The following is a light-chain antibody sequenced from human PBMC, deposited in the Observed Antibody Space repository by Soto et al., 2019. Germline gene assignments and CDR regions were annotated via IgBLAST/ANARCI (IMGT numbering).Light chain of an antibody. CDR3: SSYTSSSTLPYV. CDR2: DVS. V-gene: IGLV2-14*01. CDR1: SREVGGYNY. J-gene: IGLJ1*01. Sequence: QPAPVSGAPGQSITISCPGTSREVGGYNYVSWYQQHPGKAPKLMIYDVSSRPSGVSNRFSGSKSGNTASLTISGLQAEDEADYYCSSYTSSSTLPYVFGTGTKVTVL.